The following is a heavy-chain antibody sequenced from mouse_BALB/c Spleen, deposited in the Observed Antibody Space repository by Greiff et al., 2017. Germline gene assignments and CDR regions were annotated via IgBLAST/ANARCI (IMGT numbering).Heavy chain of an antibody. V-gene: IGHV5-12-1*01. CDR2: ISSGGGST. J-gene: IGHJ3*01. CDR1: GFAFSSYD. Sequence: EVMLVESGGGLVKPGGSLKLSCAASGFAFSSYDMSWVRQTPEKRLEWVAYISSGGGSTYYPDTVKGRFTISRDNAKNTLYLQMSSLKSEDTAMYYCARHEGSGTEFAYWGQVTLVTVSA. D-gene: IGHD1-3*01. CDR3: ARHEGSGTEFAY.